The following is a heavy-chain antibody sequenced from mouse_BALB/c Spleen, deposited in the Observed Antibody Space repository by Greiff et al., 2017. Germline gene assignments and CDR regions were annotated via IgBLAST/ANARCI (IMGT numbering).Heavy chain of an antibody. CDR1: GYTFTDYN. CDR2: INPNNGGT. D-gene: IGHD2-1*01. J-gene: IGHJ4*01. Sequence: EVQLQESGPELVKPGASVKIPCKASGYTFTDYNMDWVKQSHGKSLEWIGDINPNNGGTIYNQKFKGKATLTVDKSSSTAYMELRSLTSEDTAVYYCARRGYGNYGPYAMDYWGQGTSVTVSS. V-gene: IGHV1-18*01. CDR3: ARRGYGNYGPYAMDY.